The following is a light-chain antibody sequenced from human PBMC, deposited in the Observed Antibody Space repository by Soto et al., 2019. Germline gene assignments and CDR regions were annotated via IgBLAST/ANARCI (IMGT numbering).Light chain of an antibody. CDR1: SSDVGGYDY. CDR2: KAS. Sequence: QSVLTQPASVSGSPGQSITISRTGTSSDVGGYDYVSWYQQHPGKAPRLMIYKASNRPSGVSHRFSGSRSGNTASLTISGLQAEDEADYYCSSYTSSSTLYVFGTGTKVTVL. J-gene: IGLJ1*01. CDR3: SSYTSSSTLYV. V-gene: IGLV2-14*01.